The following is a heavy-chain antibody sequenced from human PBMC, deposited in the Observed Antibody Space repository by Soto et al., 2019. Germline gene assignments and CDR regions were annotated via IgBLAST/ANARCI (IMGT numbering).Heavy chain of an antibody. V-gene: IGHV3-53*04. CDR3: ATQFQGWVFDY. CDR2: IYSGGST. J-gene: IGHJ4*02. D-gene: IGHD1-26*01. Sequence: EVQLLESGGGLVQPGGSLRLSCAASGFTVSSNYMSWVRQAPGKGLEWVSVIYSGGSTYYADSVKGRFTIPRHNSKNTLYPQMNSLRAEDTAVYYCATQFQGWVFDYWGQGTLVIVSS. CDR1: GFTVSSNY.